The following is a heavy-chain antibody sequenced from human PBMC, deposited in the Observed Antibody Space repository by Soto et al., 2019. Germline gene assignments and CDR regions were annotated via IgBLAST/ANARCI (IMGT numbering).Heavy chain of an antibody. J-gene: IGHJ6*02. V-gene: IGHV1-18*01. CDR2: ISPYNGNT. Sequence: QVQLVQSGAEVKKPGASVKVSCKASGYTFTTYGISWVRQAPGQGLEWMGWISPYNGNTNYPQRFQGRVTMTTDTSTNTAYMELRSLRSDDTAVYYCARESRFLLSRYYNYGLDVWGQGTTVTVSS. CDR1: GYTFTTYG. CDR3: ARESRFLLSRYYNYGLDV. D-gene: IGHD3-10*01.